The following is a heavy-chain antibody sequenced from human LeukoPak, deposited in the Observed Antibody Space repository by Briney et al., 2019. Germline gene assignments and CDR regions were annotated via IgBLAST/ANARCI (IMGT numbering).Heavy chain of an antibody. J-gene: IGHJ5*02. CDR2: ISGSGGST. Sequence: GGSLRLSCAASGFTFSSYAMSWVRQAPGKGLEWVSAISGSGGSTYYADSVKGRFTISRDNAKNSLYLQMSSLRAEDTAVYYCARDLYSSGLNWFDPWGQGTLVTVSS. CDR3: ARDLYSSGLNWFDP. V-gene: IGHV3-23*01. CDR1: GFTFSSYA. D-gene: IGHD6-19*01.